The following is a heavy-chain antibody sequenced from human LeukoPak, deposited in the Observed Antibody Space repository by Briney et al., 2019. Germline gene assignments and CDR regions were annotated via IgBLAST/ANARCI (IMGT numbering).Heavy chain of an antibody. J-gene: IGHJ5*02. Sequence: GGSLRLSCAASGFTFSNYAMNWVRQAPGKGLEWVSTISGVGDSTYYAESVKGRFTTSRDNSKNSLYLQMNSLRAEDTAVYYCARESGYCSSTSCSNWFDPWGQGTLVTVSS. V-gene: IGHV3-23*01. CDR3: ARESGYCSSTSCSNWFDP. D-gene: IGHD2-2*01. CDR1: GFTFSNYA. CDR2: ISGVGDST.